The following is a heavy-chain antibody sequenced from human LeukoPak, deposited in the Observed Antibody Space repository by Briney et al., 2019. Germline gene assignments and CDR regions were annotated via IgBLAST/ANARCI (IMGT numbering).Heavy chain of an antibody. V-gene: IGHV3-23*01. J-gene: IGHJ4*02. Sequence: GGSLRLSCAASGFTFSSYAMSWVRRAPGKGLEWVSVMSGSGGSTHYADSVKGRFTISRDNSKNTLDLQMNSLRAEDTAVYYCARRYWAYTSGWYYFDYWGQGTLVTVSS. CDR2: MSGSGGST. CDR1: GFTFSSYA. CDR3: ARRYWAYTSGWYYFDY. D-gene: IGHD6-19*01.